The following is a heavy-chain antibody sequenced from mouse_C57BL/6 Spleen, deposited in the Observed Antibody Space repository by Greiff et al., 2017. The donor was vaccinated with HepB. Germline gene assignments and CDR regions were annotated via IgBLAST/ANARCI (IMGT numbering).Heavy chain of an antibody. V-gene: IGHV5-16*01. J-gene: IGHJ2*01. Sequence: DVKLVESEGGLVQPGRSMKLSCTASGFTFSDYYMAWVRQVPEKGLEWVANINYDGSSTYYLDSLKSRFIISRDNAKNILYLQMSSLKSEDTATYYCARVNYYGTPYYFDYWGQGTTLTVSS. CDR1: GFTFSDYY. CDR2: INYDGSST. CDR3: ARVNYYGTPYYFDY. D-gene: IGHD1-1*01.